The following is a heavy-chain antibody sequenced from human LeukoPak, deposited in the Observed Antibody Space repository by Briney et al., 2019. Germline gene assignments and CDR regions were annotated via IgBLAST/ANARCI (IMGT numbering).Heavy chain of an antibody. CDR3: ARVRYYDSSGEKYYFDY. CDR2: IKQDVSEK. D-gene: IGHD3-22*01. J-gene: IGHJ4*02. Sequence: GGSLRLSCAASGFTFSSYWMSWVRQAPGKGLEWVANIKQDVSEKYYVDSVKGRFTISRDNAKNSLYLQMNSLRAEDTAVYYCARVRYYDSSGEKYYFDYWGQGTLVIVSS. V-gene: IGHV3-7*01. CDR1: GFTFSSYW.